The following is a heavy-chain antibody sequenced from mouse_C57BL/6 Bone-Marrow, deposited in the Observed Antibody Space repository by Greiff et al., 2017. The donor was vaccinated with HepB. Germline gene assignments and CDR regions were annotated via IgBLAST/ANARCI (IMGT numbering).Heavy chain of an antibody. V-gene: IGHV3-6*01. Sequence: EVHLVESGPGLVKPSQSLSLTCSVTGYSITSGYYWNWIRQFPGNKLEWMGYISYDGSNNYNPSLKNRISITRDTSKNQFFLKLNSVTTEDTATYYCARDYDYGYAMDYWGQGTSVTVSS. D-gene: IGHD2-4*01. J-gene: IGHJ4*01. CDR2: ISYDGSN. CDR3: ARDYDYGYAMDY. CDR1: GYSITSGYY.